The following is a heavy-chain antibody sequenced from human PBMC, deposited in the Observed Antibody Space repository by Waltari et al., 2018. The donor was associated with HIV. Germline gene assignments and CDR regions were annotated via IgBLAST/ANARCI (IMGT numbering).Heavy chain of an antibody. CDR3: AKGGTSGYTFGFGR. CDR1: GFPFSSYW. CDR2: INSDGSIT. V-gene: IGHV3-74*01. J-gene: IGHJ1*01. Sequence: EVQLVESGGGLVQPGGSLRLSCAASGFPFSSYWMPWVRPAPGKGLVWVSRINSDGSITSHADSVKGRFTISRDNARNTLYLQMNSLGAEDTAMYYCAKGGTSGYTFGFGRWGQGTLVTVSS. D-gene: IGHD5-18*01.